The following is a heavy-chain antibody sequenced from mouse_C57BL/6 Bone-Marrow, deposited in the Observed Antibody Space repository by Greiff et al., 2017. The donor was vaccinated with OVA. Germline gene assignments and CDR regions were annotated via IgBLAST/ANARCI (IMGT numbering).Heavy chain of an antibody. CDR1: GFTFSDAW. D-gene: IGHD3-2*02. CDR3: TRPGDSSGYRPFDY. V-gene: IGHV6-6*01. J-gene: IGHJ2*01. CDR2: IRNKANNHAT. Sequence: EVMLVESGGGLVQPGGSMKLSCAASGFTFSDAWMDWVRQSPEKGLEWVAEIRNKANNHATYYAESVKGRFTISRDDSKSSVYLQMNSLRAEDTGIYYCTRPGDSSGYRPFDYWGQGTTLTVSS.